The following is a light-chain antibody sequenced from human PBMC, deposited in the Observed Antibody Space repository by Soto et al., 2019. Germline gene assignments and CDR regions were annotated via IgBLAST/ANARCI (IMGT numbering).Light chain of an antibody. CDR1: QSISSY. J-gene: IGKJ5*01. CDR2: AAS. V-gene: IGKV1-39*01. CDR3: QQSYSTPLIT. Sequence: DIQMTQSPSSLSASVGDRVTITCRASQSISSYLNWYQQKPGKAPKLLIYAASSLQSGVPSRFSGSGSGTDFTLTISSLQPEDFATYYCQQSYSTPLITFGQGTRLGL.